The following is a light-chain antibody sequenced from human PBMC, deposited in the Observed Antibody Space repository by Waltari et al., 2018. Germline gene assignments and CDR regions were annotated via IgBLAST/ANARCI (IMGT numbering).Light chain of an antibody. CDR2: AAS. Sequence: DIQMTQSPYSLSASVGDRVTIACRASQGISPSLNWYQQKEGKAPKALIFAASNLQSGVPSRFSGSGSGTDFTLTISNLQPEDFATYFCQQNYDTPWTFGQGTKVEIE. CDR1: QGISPS. V-gene: IGKV1-39*01. J-gene: IGKJ1*01. CDR3: QQNYDTPWT.